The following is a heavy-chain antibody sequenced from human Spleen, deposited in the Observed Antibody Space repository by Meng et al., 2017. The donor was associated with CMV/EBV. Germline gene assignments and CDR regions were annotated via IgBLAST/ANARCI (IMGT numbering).Heavy chain of an antibody. V-gene: IGHV3-30*02. CDR3: AKGRGGVEYTFDY. D-gene: IGHD6-6*01. CDR1: GFTFSSYG. Sequence: GGSLRLSCAGSGFTFSSYGMHWVRQAPGKGLEWVAFIRYDGSNKYYADSVKGRFTISRDNSKNTLYLLLNSLRTEDTALYYCAKGRGGVEYTFDYWGQGTLVTVSS. CDR2: IRYDGSNK. J-gene: IGHJ4*02.